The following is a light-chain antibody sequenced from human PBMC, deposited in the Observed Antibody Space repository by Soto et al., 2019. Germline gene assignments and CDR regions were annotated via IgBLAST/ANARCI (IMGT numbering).Light chain of an antibody. J-gene: IGLJ1*01. CDR3: SSYTTSNTRQIV. CDR2: DVS. CDR1: SSDVGGYNY. V-gene: IGLV2-14*03. Sequence: QSALTQPASVSGSPGQSITISCTGTSSDVGGYNYVSWYQHHPGKAPKLMIXDVSNRPSGVSNRFSGSKSGNTASLTISGLQPEDEADYYCSSYTTSNTRQIVFGTGTKVTVL.